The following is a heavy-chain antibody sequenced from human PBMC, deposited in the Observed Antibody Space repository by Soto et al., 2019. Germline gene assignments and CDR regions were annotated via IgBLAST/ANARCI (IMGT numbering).Heavy chain of an antibody. V-gene: IGHV6-1*01. Sequence: QTLSLTCAISGDSVSSNTAAWNCIRHSPSRGLEWLGRTYYRPKWSNDYAPSVKTRITVNPDTTKNQFSLQLNAVTPEDTAVYYCARAVRNTANAFVIWGQGTVVTVSS. CDR3: ARAVRNTANAFVI. CDR1: GDSVSSNTAA. CDR2: TYYRPKWSN. J-gene: IGHJ3*02. D-gene: IGHD6-25*01.